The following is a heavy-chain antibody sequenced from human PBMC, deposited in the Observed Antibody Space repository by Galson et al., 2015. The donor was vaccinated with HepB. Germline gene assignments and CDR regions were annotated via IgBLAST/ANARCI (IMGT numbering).Heavy chain of an antibody. Sequence: CKASGYTFTSYYMHWVRQAPGQGLEWMGIINPSGGSTSYAQKFQGRVTMTRDTSTSTVYMELSSLRSEDTAVYYCARDVPHYDSSATNDYWGQGTLVTVSS. J-gene: IGHJ4*02. D-gene: IGHD3-22*01. CDR3: ARDVPHYDSSATNDY. CDR2: INPSGGST. CDR1: GYTFTSYY. V-gene: IGHV1-46*01.